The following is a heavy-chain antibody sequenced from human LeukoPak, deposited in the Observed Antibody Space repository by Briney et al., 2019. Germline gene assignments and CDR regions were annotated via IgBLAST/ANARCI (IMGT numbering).Heavy chain of an antibody. V-gene: IGHV3-30*04. CDR3: ARDGGVYYYGSGSYYYY. D-gene: IGHD3-10*01. CDR1: GFTFSSYA. Sequence: GGALILSCAPSGFTFSSYAMHWVRQAPGKGLEWVAGISYDGSNKYYADSVNGRFTISRDNSKNTLHLQMNTLRAEDTAVYYCARDGGVYYYGSGSYYYYWGQGTLVTVSS. J-gene: IGHJ4*02. CDR2: ISYDGSNK.